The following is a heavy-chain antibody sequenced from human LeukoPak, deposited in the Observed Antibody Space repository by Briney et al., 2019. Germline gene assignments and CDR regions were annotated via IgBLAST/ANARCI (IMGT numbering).Heavy chain of an antibody. D-gene: IGHD3-22*01. J-gene: IGHJ1*01. V-gene: IGHV3-74*01. CDR3: ARAPYEIGGYYPEYSRH. CDR1: GFTVSSSW. Sequence: GGSLRPSCAASGFTVSSSWMHWVRQAPGRGLVWVSRIKSDGSTRYADSVKGRFTISRDNAKNTVSLQMNSLRAEDTGVYYCARAPYEIGGYYPEYSRHCGQGTLVTVSP. CDR2: IKSDGST.